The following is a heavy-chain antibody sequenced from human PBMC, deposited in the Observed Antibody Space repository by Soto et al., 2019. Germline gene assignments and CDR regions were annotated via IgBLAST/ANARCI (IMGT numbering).Heavy chain of an antibody. J-gene: IGHJ6*02. V-gene: IGHV1-69*06. D-gene: IGHD6-25*01. CDR3: ARRHRTQYYYGMDV. CDR1: GGTFSSYA. Sequence: SVTVSCKASGGTFSSYAISWVRQAPGQGLEWMGGIIPIFGTANYAQKFQGRVTITADKSTSTAYMELSSLRSEDTAVYYCARRHRTQYYYGMDVWGQGTTVTVS. CDR2: IIPIFGTA.